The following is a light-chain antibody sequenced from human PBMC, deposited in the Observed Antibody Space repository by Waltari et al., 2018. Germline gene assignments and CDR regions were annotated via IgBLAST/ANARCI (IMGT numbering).Light chain of an antibody. V-gene: IGKV1-12*02. CDR1: PGISSW. CDR3: QQANTNTFPPT. CDR2: AAS. J-gene: IGKJ1*01. Sequence: IQMTQSPSSVSASVGDRVTITCRASPGISSWLAWYQQKPGKAPKLLIYAASSLQSGVPSRFSGSGSGTHFTLTISSLQPEDFATYYCQQANTNTFPPTFGQGTKVEIK.